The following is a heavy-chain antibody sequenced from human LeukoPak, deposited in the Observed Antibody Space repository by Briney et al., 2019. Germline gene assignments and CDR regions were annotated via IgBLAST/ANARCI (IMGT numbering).Heavy chain of an antibody. V-gene: IGHV3-33*08. D-gene: IGHD2-2*01. CDR2: IWYDGSNK. CDR1: GFIFSSYE. Sequence: GGSLRLSCAASGFIFSSYEMNWVRQAPGKGLEWVAVIWYDGSNKYYADSVKGRFTISRDNAKNSVYLQMNSLRAEDTAVYYCARFSRADQYYFDYWGQGTLVTVSS. CDR3: ARFSRADQYYFDY. J-gene: IGHJ4*02.